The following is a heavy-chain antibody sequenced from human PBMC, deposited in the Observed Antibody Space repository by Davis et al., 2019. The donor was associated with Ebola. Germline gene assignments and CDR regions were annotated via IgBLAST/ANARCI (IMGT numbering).Heavy chain of an antibody. CDR3: ARKRWLQSYYFDY. CDR1: GFTFSSYE. J-gene: IGHJ4*02. D-gene: IGHD5-24*01. V-gene: IGHV3-48*03. Sequence: GGSLRLSCAASGFTFSSYEMNWVRQAPGKGLEWVSYISSSGSTIYYADSVKGRFTISRDNAKNSLYLQMNSLRAEDTAVYYCARKRWLQSYYFDYWGQGTLVTVSS. CDR2: ISSSGSTI.